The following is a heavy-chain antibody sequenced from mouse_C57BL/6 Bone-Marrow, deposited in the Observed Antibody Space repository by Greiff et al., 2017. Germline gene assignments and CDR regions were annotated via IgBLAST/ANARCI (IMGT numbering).Heavy chain of an antibody. V-gene: IGHV5-4*01. Sequence: EVKLMESGGGLVKPGGSLKLSCAASGFTFSSYAMSWVRQTPEKRLEWVATISDGGSYTYYPDNVKGRFPISRDNAKNNLYLQMRHLKSENTAMYDWARDAYYYGSSLYFDYWGQGTTLTVSS. J-gene: IGHJ2*01. CDR3: ARDAYYYGSSLYFDY. CDR1: GFTFSSYA. CDR2: ISDGGSYT. D-gene: IGHD1-1*01.